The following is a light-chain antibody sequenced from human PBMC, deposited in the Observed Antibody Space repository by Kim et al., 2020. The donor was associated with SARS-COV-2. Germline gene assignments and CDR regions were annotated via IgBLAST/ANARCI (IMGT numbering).Light chain of an antibody. CDR1: ALPKQY. CDR2: KDS. V-gene: IGLV3-25*03. CDR3: QSVDSSGTYYV. Sequence: SPGQTARITCSGDALPKQYAYWYQQKPGQAPVLVIYKDSERPSGIPERFSGSSSGTTVTLTISGVQAEDEADYYCQSVDSSGTYYVFGTGTKVTVL. J-gene: IGLJ1*01.